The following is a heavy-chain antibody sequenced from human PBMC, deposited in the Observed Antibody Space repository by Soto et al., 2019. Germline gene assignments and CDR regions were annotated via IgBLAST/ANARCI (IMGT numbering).Heavy chain of an antibody. Sequence: GASVKVSCKASGGTFSSYAISWVLQAPGQGLEWMGGIIPIFGTANYAQKFQGRVTITADESTSTAYMELSSLRSEDTAVYYCARGKGYYDSSGYSSPFDYWGQGTLVTVSS. V-gene: IGHV1-69*13. CDR3: ARGKGYYDSSGYSSPFDY. CDR2: IIPIFGTA. J-gene: IGHJ4*02. D-gene: IGHD3-22*01. CDR1: GGTFSSYA.